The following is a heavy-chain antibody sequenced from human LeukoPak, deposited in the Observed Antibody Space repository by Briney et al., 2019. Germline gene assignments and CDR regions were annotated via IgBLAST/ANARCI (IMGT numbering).Heavy chain of an antibody. CDR3: ARAHYGMDV. Sequence: KVSCKAXGYTFTSYDINWVRQATGQGLEWMGWMNPNSGNTGYAQKFQGRVTMTRDTSTSTVYMELSSLRSEDTAVYYCARAHYGMDVWGQGTTVTVSS. J-gene: IGHJ6*02. V-gene: IGHV1-8*01. CDR1: GYTFTSYD. CDR2: MNPNSGNT.